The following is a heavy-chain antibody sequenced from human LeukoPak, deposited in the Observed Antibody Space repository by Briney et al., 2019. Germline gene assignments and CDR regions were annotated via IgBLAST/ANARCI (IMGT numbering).Heavy chain of an antibody. D-gene: IGHD5-24*01. CDR1: GFTFSSYG. CDR2: ISYDGSNK. J-gene: IGHJ4*02. CDR3: AKSGGSLEMATTPNYFDY. V-gene: IGHV3-30*18. Sequence: GGSLRLSCAASGFTFSSYGMHWVRQAPGKGLEGVAVISYDGSNKYYADSVKGRFTISRDNSKNTLYLQMNSLRAEDTAVYYCAKSGGSLEMATTPNYFDYWGQGTLVTVSS.